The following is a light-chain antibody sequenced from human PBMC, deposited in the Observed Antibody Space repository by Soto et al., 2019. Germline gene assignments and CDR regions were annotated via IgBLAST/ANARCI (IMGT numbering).Light chain of an antibody. CDR3: QQYAGSPWT. J-gene: IGKJ1*01. CDR1: QSVSSGY. Sequence: EIVLSQSPGTLSLSPGDRVTLSCRASQSVSSGYLAWYQQKPGQAPRLLIYGASSRATGIPDRFSGSGSETDFALSISRLEPEDFAVYYCQQYAGSPWTFGQGTKVEIK. CDR2: GAS. V-gene: IGKV3-20*01.